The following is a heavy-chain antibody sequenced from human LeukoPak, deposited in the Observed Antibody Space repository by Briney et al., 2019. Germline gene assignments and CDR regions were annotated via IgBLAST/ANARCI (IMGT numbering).Heavy chain of an antibody. J-gene: IGHJ4*02. Sequence: SETLSLTCTVSGGSISSYYWSWIRQPPGKGLEWIGYIYNSGSTKYNPSLKSRVTISVDTSKNQLSLKLNSVTAADTAVYYCAGGHYESLTGYYKGGSLTDYWGQGTLVTVSS. CDR3: AGGHYESLTGYYKGGSLTDY. CDR2: IYNSGST. V-gene: IGHV4-59*01. CDR1: GGSISSYY. D-gene: IGHD3-9*01.